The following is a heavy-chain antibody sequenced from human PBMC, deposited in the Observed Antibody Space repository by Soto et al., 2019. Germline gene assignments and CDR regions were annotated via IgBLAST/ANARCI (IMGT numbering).Heavy chain of an antibody. V-gene: IGHV3-21*01. Sequence: GGSLRLSCAASGFTFSSYSMNWVRQAPGKGLEWVSSISSSSSYIYYADSVKGRFTISRDNAKNSLYLQMNSLRAEDTAVYYCARGAWGGAAAGSYFDYWGQGTLVTVSS. CDR2: ISSSSSYI. CDR1: GFTFSSYS. J-gene: IGHJ4*02. D-gene: IGHD6-13*01. CDR3: ARGAWGGAAAGSYFDY.